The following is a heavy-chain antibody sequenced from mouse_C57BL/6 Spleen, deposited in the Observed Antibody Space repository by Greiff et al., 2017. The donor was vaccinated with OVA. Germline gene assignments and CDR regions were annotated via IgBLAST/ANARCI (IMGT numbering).Heavy chain of an antibody. Sequence: QVQLQQPGAELVRPGSSVKLSCKASGYTFTSYWMHRVKQRPIQGLEWIGNIDPSDSETHYNQKFKDKATLTVDKSSSTAYMQLSSLTSEDSAVYYCARPDYYGSSPYAMDYWGQGASVTVSS. V-gene: IGHV1-52*01. J-gene: IGHJ4*01. D-gene: IGHD1-1*01. CDR2: IDPSDSET. CDR3: ARPDYYGSSPYAMDY. CDR1: GYTFTSYW.